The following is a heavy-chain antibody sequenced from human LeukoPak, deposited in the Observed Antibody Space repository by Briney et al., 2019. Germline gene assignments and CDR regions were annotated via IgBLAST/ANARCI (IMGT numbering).Heavy chain of an antibody. CDR2: IFNDGDT. CDR3: ARAVGRPTIWDY. D-gene: IGHD5-24*01. Sequence: GGSLRLSCAASGFTVSSNYMTWVRQAPGKGLEWVSVIFNDGDTNHADSVKGRFIISRDDSKNTVYLQMNSLRAEDTAVYYCARAVGRPTIWDYWGQGTLVTVSS. V-gene: IGHV3-53*01. J-gene: IGHJ4*02. CDR1: GFTVSSNY.